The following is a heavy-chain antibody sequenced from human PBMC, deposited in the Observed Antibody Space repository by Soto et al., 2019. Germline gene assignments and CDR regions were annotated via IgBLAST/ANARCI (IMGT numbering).Heavy chain of an antibody. D-gene: IGHD2-2*01. CDR1: GFTFNKYG. CDR2: LWSDGSNE. V-gene: IGHV3-33*01. Sequence: PGGSLRLSCAVSGFTFNKYGMHWVRQAPGKGLEWVAVLWSDGSNEYYADSVKGRFTISRDNSKNTLYLQMNSLRVEDTAIYYCARDRGGCTSCLDHWGQGTLVTVSS. CDR3: ARDRGGCTSCLDH. J-gene: IGHJ4*02.